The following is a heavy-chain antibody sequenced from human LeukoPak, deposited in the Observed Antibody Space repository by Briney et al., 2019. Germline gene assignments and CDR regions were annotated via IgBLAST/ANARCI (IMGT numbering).Heavy chain of an antibody. Sequence: ASVKVSCKASGGTFSSYAISWVRQAPGQGLEWMGGIIPIFGTANYAQKFQGRVTITADESTSTAYMELSSLGSEDTAVYYCASTTLGYCTNGVCYSEAAFDIWGQGTMVTVSS. CDR1: GGTFSSYA. D-gene: IGHD2-8*01. V-gene: IGHV1-69*13. CDR3: ASTTLGYCTNGVCYSEAAFDI. J-gene: IGHJ3*02. CDR2: IIPIFGTA.